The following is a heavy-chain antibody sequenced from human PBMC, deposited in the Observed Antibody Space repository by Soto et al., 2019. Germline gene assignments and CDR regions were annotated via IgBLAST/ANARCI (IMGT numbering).Heavy chain of an antibody. D-gene: IGHD6-19*01. CDR1: GYTFTSYG. CDR2: ISAYNGNT. J-gene: IGHJ3*02. V-gene: IGHV1-18*01. CDR3: ARVWSSDLMGAFDI. Sequence: GASVKVSCKASGYTFTSYGISWVRQAPGQGLEWMGWISAYNGNTNYAQKLQGRVTMTTDTSTSTAYMELRSLRSDDTAVYYCARVWSSDLMGAFDIWGQGTMVTVSS.